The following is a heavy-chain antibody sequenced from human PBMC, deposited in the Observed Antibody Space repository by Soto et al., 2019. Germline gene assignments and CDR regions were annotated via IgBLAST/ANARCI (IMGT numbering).Heavy chain of an antibody. CDR3: AREVIQLTTDWYFDL. CDR2: IYDSGST. V-gene: IGHV4-30-4*01. J-gene: IGHJ2*01. D-gene: IGHD2-2*01. Sequence: QLQLRESGPGLVKPSETLSLTCTVSGGSISGGVGGLYYWSWIRQPPGKGLEWIGYIYDSGSTYYNPSLKSRVPISVDTSKNQSSLRLSSVTAADTAVYSCAREVIQLTTDWYFDLWGRGTLFTVSA. CDR1: GGSISGGVGGLYY.